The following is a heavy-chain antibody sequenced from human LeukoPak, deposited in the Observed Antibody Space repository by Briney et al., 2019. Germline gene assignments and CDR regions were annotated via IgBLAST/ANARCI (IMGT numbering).Heavy chain of an antibody. CDR1: GFIFPNYV. D-gene: IGHD1-26*01. Sequence: GGSLRLSCAASGFIFPNYVMSWVRQAPGKGLEWVSAISGSGGNTYYADSVKGRFTISRDNSKNTLYLQMNSLRAEDAAVYYCAKDQSGVNDYWGQGTLVTVSS. V-gene: IGHV3-23*01. CDR3: AKDQSGVNDY. J-gene: IGHJ4*02. CDR2: ISGSGGNT.